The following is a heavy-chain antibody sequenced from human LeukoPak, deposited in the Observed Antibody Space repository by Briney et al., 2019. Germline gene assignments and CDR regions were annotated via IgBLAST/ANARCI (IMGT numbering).Heavy chain of an antibody. Sequence: PSETLSLTCTVSGGSISSYYWSWIRQPPGKGLEWIGYIYYSGSTNYNPSLKSRVTISVDTSKNQFSLKLSSVTAADTAVYYCAREPGIAVAGPTDYWGQGTLVTVSS. J-gene: IGHJ4*02. CDR1: GGSISSYY. D-gene: IGHD6-19*01. CDR2: IYYSGST. CDR3: AREPGIAVAGPTDY. V-gene: IGHV4-59*01.